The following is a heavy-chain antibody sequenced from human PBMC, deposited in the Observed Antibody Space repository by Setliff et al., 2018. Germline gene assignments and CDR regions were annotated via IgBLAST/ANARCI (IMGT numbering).Heavy chain of an antibody. J-gene: IGHJ4*02. CDR3: ARMSTLGPHYDF. D-gene: IGHD3-3*02. CDR2: IHAGSSNT. Sequence: ASVKVSCKASGYTFTTYGISWVRQAPGQGLEWLGWIHAGSSNTLYSERLHDRISITRDTSATTVYMELSSLRSDDTALYYCARMSTLGPHYDFWGQGTLVTVSS. CDR1: GYTFTTYG. V-gene: IGHV1-18*04.